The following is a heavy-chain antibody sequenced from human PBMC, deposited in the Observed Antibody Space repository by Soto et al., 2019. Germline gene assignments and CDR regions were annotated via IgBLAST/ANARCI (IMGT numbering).Heavy chain of an antibody. V-gene: IGHV3-48*04. CDR2: ISSSGPPV. Sequence: GGSLRLSCAASGFTFSSFAMSWVRQAPGKGLEWVSYISSSGPPVYYADSVKGRFTISRDNARNSLYLQMNSLRAEDTAVYYWARPYYSYYGVDGWGQGTTVNVSS. J-gene: IGHJ6*02. CDR3: ARPYYSYYGVDG. CDR1: GFTFSSFA.